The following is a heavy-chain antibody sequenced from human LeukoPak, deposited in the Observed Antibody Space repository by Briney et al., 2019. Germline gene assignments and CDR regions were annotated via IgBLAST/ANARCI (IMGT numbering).Heavy chain of an antibody. Sequence: GGSLRLSCAVSGFTFSSEAMGWVRQLPGGGLEWVSTISPAGGTTYYAESMKGRFTISRDNSKSTLYLQMNSLRAEDTAVYYCANQDGGPAEYFQHWGQGTLVTVSS. CDR1: GFTFSSEA. J-gene: IGHJ1*01. V-gene: IGHV3-23*01. CDR3: ANQDGGPAEYFQH. D-gene: IGHD4-23*01. CDR2: ISPAGGTT.